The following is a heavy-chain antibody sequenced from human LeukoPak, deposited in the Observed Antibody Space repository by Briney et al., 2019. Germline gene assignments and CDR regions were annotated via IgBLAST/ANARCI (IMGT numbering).Heavy chain of an antibody. CDR3: ARAGGITMVRGVRNYYYMDV. V-gene: IGHV4-39*07. J-gene: IGHJ6*03. CDR1: GGSINSGNHY. Sequence: KPSETLSLTCTVSGGSINSGNHYWGWIRQSPGKGLEWIGNIYYSGSTYYNPSLKSRVTLPIDTSKNQFSLRLSSVTAADTAVYYCARAGGITMVRGVRNYYYMDVWGKGTTVTVSS. CDR2: IYYSGST. D-gene: IGHD3-10*01.